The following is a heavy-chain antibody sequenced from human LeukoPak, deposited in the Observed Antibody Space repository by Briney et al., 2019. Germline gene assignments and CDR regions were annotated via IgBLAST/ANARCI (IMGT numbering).Heavy chain of an antibody. V-gene: IGHV3-21*01. CDR2: IGGSSTYI. CDR1: GFTFNAYI. D-gene: IGHD6-19*01. Sequence: GGSLRLSCTASGFTFNAYIMHWVRQAPGKGLEWVSSIGGSSTYIHYTDSLKGRFTISRDNAKNSLYLQVNSLRVEDTGVYYCARGGNSAWLDPPLPPDYWGQGTLVIVSS. CDR3: ARGGNSAWLDPPLPPDY. J-gene: IGHJ4*02.